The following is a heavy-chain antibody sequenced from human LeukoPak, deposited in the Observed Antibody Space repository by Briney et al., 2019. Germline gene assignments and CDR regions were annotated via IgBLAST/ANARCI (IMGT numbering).Heavy chain of an antibody. CDR3: ARVWELSFDY. J-gene: IGHJ4*02. D-gene: IGHD1-26*01. CDR1: GFTVSTDH. V-gene: IGHV3-53*01. Sequence: GGSLRLSCAASGFTVSTDHMSWVRQAPGKGLEWVAVSYSGGSRSYAESVKGRSTISRDNSQNTLYLQMNGLRAEDTAVYYCARVWELSFDYWGQGTLVTVSS. CDR2: SYSGGSR.